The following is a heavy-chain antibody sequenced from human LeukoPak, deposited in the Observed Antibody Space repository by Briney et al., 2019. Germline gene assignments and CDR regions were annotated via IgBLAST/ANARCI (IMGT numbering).Heavy chain of an antibody. D-gene: IGHD6-6*01. Sequence: PGGSLRLSCAASGFTFDDSAVHWVRQASGKGLEWVGRIRSRANRYAAAYAASVKGRFTLSRDDSKNTAYLQMNSLTTEDTAVYYCTREQVVGDFGYWGQGTLVTVSS. CDR3: TREQVVGDFGY. V-gene: IGHV3-73*01. CDR1: GFTFDDSA. J-gene: IGHJ4*02. CDR2: IRSRANRYAA.